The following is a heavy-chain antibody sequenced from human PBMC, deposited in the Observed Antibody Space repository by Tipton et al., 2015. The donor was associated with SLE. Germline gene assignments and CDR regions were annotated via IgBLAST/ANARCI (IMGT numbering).Heavy chain of an antibody. CDR2: IYHSGST. V-gene: IGHV4-30-2*01. Sequence: LRLSCAVSGGSISSGGYSWSWIRQPPGKGLEWIGYIYHSGSTYYNPSLKSRVTISVDRSKNQFSLKLSSVTAADTAVYYCARGHSSGYRGAFDIWGQGTMVTVSS. CDR1: GGSISSGGYS. J-gene: IGHJ3*02. CDR3: ARGHSSGYRGAFDI. D-gene: IGHD3-22*01.